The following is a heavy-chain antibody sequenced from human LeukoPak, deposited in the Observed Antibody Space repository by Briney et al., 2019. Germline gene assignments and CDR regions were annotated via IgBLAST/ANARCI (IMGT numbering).Heavy chain of an antibody. Sequence: PGGSLRLSCAASGFTFSVYWMHWVRQAPGKGLVWVSRINGDGVSINYADSVMGRFNISRDNAKNTLYLQMDSLRAEDTAVYYCARAGRPQSGSYPTDFWGQGTLVTVSS. D-gene: IGHD1-26*01. V-gene: IGHV3-74*01. CDR1: GFTFSVYW. CDR3: ARAGRPQSGSYPTDF. CDR2: INGDGVSI. J-gene: IGHJ4*02.